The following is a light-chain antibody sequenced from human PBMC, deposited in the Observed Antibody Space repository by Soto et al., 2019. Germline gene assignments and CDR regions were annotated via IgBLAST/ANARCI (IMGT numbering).Light chain of an antibody. V-gene: IGKV3-11*01. CDR1: QSVSSY. CDR3: QQSSNWSQWT. J-gene: IGKJ1*01. Sequence: EIVLTQSPATLSLSPGERATLSCRASQSVSSYLAWYQQKPGQAPRLLIYDASNRATGIPARFSGSGSGTDFTLTISSLEPEDFAVYYCQQSSNWSQWTFGQGTKVEIK. CDR2: DAS.